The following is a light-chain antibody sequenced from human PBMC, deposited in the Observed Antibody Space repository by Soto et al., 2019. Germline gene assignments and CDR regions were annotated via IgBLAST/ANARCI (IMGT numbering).Light chain of an antibody. CDR2: AAS. CDR3: QQSYTTPPWT. CDR1: QSISSY. V-gene: IGKV1-39*01. Sequence: DIQMTQSPSSLSASVGDRVTITCRASQSISSYLNWYQQKPGKAPELLIYAASSLQSGVPSRFSGSGSGTDLTLTISSLQPEDFATYFCQQSYTTPPWTFGQGTKVEIQ. J-gene: IGKJ1*01.